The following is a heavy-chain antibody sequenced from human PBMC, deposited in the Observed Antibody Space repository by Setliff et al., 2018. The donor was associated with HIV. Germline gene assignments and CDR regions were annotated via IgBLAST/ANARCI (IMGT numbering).Heavy chain of an antibody. Sequence: GGSLRLSCAASGFTFSDYYMSWIRQAPGKGLEWVSYISSSSSYIYYADSVKGRFTISRDNAKNSLYLQMNSLRAEDTAVYYCARYRAAAVTWYFDLWGRGTLVTVSS. CDR2: ISSSSSYI. CDR3: ARYRAAAVTWYFDL. D-gene: IGHD6-13*01. J-gene: IGHJ2*01. CDR1: GFTFSDYY. V-gene: IGHV3-11*06.